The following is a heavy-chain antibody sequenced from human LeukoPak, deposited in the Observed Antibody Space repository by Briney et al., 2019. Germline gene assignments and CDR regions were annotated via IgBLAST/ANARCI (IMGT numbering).Heavy chain of an antibody. CDR1: GLTFSNYA. J-gene: IGHJ4*02. CDR2: IIGSGGST. Sequence: GGSLRLSCAASGLTFSNYAMSWVRQAPGKGLEWVSAIIGSGGSTYYADSVKGRFTISRDNSKNTLNLQMNSLRAEDTAVYYCAKDYVELQFDYWGQGALVTVSS. D-gene: IGHD1-7*01. V-gene: IGHV3-23*01. CDR3: AKDYVELQFDY.